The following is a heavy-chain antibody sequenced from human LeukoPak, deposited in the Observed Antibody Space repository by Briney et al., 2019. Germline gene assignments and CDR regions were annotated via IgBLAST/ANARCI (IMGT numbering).Heavy chain of an antibody. V-gene: IGHV1-46*01. Sequence: GASVKVSCEASGYTFTNYYVHWVRQAPGQGPEWMGIINPSGGSTSYAQKFQGRVTMTRDTSTSTVYMELSSLRSEDTAVYYCARGLTVTTDFDYWGQGTLVTVSS. J-gene: IGHJ4*02. CDR3: ARGLTVTTDFDY. CDR2: INPSGGST. D-gene: IGHD4-17*01. CDR1: GYTFTNYY.